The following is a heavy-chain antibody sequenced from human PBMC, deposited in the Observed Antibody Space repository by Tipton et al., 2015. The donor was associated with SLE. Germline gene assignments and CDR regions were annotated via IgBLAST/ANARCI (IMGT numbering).Heavy chain of an antibody. CDR2: IYYSGST. CDR1: GDSIRSGGYY. D-gene: IGHD4-11*01. V-gene: IGHV4-30-4*01. Sequence: TLSLTCTVSGDSIRSGGYYWTWIRQHPGKGLEWIGYIYYSGSTYYNPSLKSRVTISVGTSKNHFSLKLNSVTAADTAVYYCARRSTRDDYWGQGTLVTVSS. J-gene: IGHJ4*02. CDR3: ARRSTRDDY.